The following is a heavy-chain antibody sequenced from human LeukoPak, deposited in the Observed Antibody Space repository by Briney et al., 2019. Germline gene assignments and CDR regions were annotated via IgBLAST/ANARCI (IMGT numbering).Heavy chain of an antibody. D-gene: IGHD1-26*01. CDR3: ARQNTPHGNFDY. CDR2: IGTAGDT. V-gene: IGHV3-13*01. Sequence: GGSLRLSCAASGFTLSSYAMHWVRQPAGKGLEWVSAIGTAGDTFYPGSVKGRFTISRENAEKSLFLQMNSLRAEDTAVYYCARQNTPHGNFDYWGQGTLVTVSS. J-gene: IGHJ4*02. CDR1: GFTLSSYA.